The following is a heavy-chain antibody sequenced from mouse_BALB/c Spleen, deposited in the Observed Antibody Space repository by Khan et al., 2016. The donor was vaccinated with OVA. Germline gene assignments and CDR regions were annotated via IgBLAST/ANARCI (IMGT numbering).Heavy chain of an antibody. CDR2: ISYSGST. V-gene: IGHV3-2*02. D-gene: IGHD2-3*01. J-gene: IGHJ4*01. CDR3: ARDGSRYNYAMDY. CDR1: GYSITSDYA. Sequence: EVKLEESGPGLVKPSQSLSLTCTVTGYSITSDYAWNWIRQFPGNKLEWMGYISYSGSTNYNPDLKSRISITRDTSKNQFFLQLNSVTTEDTATYYCARDGSRYNYAMDYWGQGTSVTVSS.